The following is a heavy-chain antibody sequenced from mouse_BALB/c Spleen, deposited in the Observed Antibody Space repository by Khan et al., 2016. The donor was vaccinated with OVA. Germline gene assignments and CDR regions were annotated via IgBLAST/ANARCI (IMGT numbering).Heavy chain of an antibody. CDR3: ATLLRPLDY. Sequence: EVKLEVSGPGLVKPSQSLSLTCSVTGYSITSGYYWNWIRQFPGNKLEWMGYISYDGSNNYNPSLKNRISITRDTSKNQFFLKLNSVTTEDTATYYCATLLRPLDYWGQGTTLTVSS. CDR2: ISYDGSN. V-gene: IGHV3-6*02. J-gene: IGHJ2*01. CDR1: GYSITSGYY. D-gene: IGHD1-2*01.